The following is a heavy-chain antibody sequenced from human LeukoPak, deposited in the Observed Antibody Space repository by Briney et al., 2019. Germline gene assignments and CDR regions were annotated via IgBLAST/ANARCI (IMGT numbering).Heavy chain of an antibody. CDR2: SKSDGSYT. J-gene: IGHJ4*02. Sequence: GGSLRLSCAASGFTFSNYWMHWVRQAPGKGLVWVSRSKSDGSYTSYADSVKSRFTISRDNAKNTLYLQMNSLRAEDTAVYYCARDLDKWNYIGYWGQGTLVTVSS. V-gene: IGHV3-74*01. D-gene: IGHD1-7*01. CDR1: GFTFSNYW. CDR3: ARDLDKWNYIGY.